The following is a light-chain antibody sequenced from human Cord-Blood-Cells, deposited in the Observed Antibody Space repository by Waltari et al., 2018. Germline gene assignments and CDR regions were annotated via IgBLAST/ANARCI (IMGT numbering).Light chain of an antibody. Sequence: QSALTPPASVSGSPGQSITLPCTGTSRAFVGTNYVSWYQQHPGKAPKLMIYEVSNRPSGVSNRFSGSKSGNTASLTISGLQAEDEADYYCSSYTSSSTYVFGTGTKVTVL. V-gene: IGLV2-14*01. CDR2: EVS. J-gene: IGLJ1*01. CDR3: SSYTSSSTYV. CDR1: SRAFVGTNY.